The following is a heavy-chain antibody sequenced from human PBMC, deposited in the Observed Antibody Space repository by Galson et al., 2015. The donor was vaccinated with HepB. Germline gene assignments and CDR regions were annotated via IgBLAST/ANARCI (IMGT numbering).Heavy chain of an antibody. Sequence: SLRLSCPAPGCTFSVYYMSCTRQAPGKGLEWVSAIYSGGDTYYADSVKGRFTISRDNSKNTVYLQMNSLRAEDTAMYYCARQYSKSWYSGLGYWGQGTLVTVSS. CDR3: ARQYSKSWYSGLGY. CDR2: IYSGGDT. J-gene: IGHJ4*02. D-gene: IGHD5-12*01. V-gene: IGHV3-66*04. CDR1: GCTFSVYY.